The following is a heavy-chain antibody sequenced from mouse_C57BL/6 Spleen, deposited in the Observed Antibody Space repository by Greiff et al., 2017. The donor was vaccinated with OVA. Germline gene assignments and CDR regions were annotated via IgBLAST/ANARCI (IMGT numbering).Heavy chain of an antibody. CDR2: ISYDGSN. CDR1: GYSITSGYY. D-gene: IGHD1-1*01. V-gene: IGHV3-6*01. Sequence: EVKVEESGPGLVKPSQSLSLTCSVTGYSITSGYYWNWIRQFPGNKLEWMGYISYDGSNNYNPSLKNRISTTRDTSKNQFFLKLNSVTTEDTATYYCASSYYGSSYFDYWGQGTTLTVSS. CDR3: ASSYYGSSYFDY. J-gene: IGHJ2*01.